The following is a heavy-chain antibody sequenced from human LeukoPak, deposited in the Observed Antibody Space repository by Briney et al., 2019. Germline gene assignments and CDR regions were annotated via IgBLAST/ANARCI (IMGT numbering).Heavy chain of an antibody. CDR3: ARGRSSSWLRDAFXX. D-gene: IGHD6-13*01. V-gene: IGHV4-59*01. CDR1: GGSISSYY. CDR2: IYYSGST. Sequence: SETLSLTCTVSGGSISSYYWSWIRQPPGKGLEWIGYIYYSGSTNYNPSLKSRVTISVDTSKNQFSLKLSSVTAADTAVYYCARGRSSSWLRDAFXXXXQXTMVTXSS. J-gene: IGHJ3*01.